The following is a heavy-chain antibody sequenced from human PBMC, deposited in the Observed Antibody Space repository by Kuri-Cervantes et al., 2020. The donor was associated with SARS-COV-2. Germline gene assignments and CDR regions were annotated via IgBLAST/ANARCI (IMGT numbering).Heavy chain of an antibody. Sequence: ASVKVSCKVSGYTFTELSMHWVRQAPGKGLEWMGWIDPEDGETIYAQKFQGRVTMTEDTSTDTAYMELSSLRSEDTAVYYCATTDTAGVREFDFWGQGTLVTVSS. CDR2: IDPEDGET. V-gene: IGHV1-24*01. CDR1: GYTFTELS. CDR3: ATTDTAGVREFDF. J-gene: IGHJ4*02. D-gene: IGHD5-18*01.